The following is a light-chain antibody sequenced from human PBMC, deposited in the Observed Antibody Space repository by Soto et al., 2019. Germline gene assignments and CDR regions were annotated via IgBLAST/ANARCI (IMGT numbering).Light chain of an antibody. CDR3: CSYAGSYTLYV. CDR2: DVS. J-gene: IGLJ1*01. CDR1: SSDVGGYNY. V-gene: IGLV2-11*01. Sequence: QSALTQPRSVSGSPGQSVTISGTGTSSDVGGYNYVSWYQQHPGKAPKLMIYDVSKRPSGVPDRFSGSKSGNTASLTISGLQAEDEADYYCCSYAGSYTLYVFGTGTKLTVL.